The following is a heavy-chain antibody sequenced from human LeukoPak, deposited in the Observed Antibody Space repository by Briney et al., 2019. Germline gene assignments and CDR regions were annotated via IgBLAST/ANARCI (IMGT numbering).Heavy chain of an antibody. CDR1: GFTFSSYA. D-gene: IGHD3-9*01. CDR2: ISGSGGST. Sequence: GGSLRLSCAASGFTFSSYAMSWVRQAPGKGLEWVSAISGSGGSTYYADSVKGRFTISRDNSKNTLYLQMDTLRAEDSAVYYCAKVYFDILTGYYRGPNFDYWGQGTLVTVSS. V-gene: IGHV3-23*01. J-gene: IGHJ4*02. CDR3: AKVYFDILTGYYRGPNFDY.